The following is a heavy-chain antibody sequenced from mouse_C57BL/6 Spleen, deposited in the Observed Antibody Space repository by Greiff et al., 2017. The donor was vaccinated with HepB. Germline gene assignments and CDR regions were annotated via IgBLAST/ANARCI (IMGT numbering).Heavy chain of an antibody. Sequence: VQGVESGAELVRPGASVKLSCKASGYTFTDYYINWVKQRPGQGLEWIARIYPGSGNTYYNEKFKGKATLTAEKSSSTAYMQLSSLTSEDSAVYFCARSYLAYWGQGTLVTVSA. V-gene: IGHV1-76*01. CDR2: IYPGSGNT. CDR1: GYTFTDYY. J-gene: IGHJ3*01. CDR3: ARSYLAY.